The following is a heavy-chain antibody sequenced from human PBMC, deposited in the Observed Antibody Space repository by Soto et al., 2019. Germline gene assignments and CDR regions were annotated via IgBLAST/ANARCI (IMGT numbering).Heavy chain of an antibody. CDR2: INPSGGST. J-gene: IGHJ6*02. CDR3: AVGRAIFGVVVYYYGMDV. V-gene: IGHV1-46*03. Sequence: QVQLVQSGAEVKKPGASVKVSCKASGYTFTSYYMHWVRQAPGQGLEWMGIINPSGGSTSYAQKFQGRVTMTRDTYTSTVYMELSSLRSEDTAVYYCAVGRAIFGVVVYYYGMDVWGQGTTVTVSS. D-gene: IGHD3-3*01. CDR1: GYTFTSYY.